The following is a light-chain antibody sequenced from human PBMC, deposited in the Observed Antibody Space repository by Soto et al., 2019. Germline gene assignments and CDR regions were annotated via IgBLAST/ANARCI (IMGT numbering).Light chain of an antibody. Sequence: EIVMTQSPATVSVSPGERATLSCRASESASSNLAWYQQKSGQAPRLLIYGASTSATGIPARFSGSGSGTEITLTISSLQSEDSAVYYCQQFQKGPLTFGGGPDVEIK. CDR1: ESASSN. J-gene: IGKJ4*01. CDR2: GAS. V-gene: IGKV3-15*01. CDR3: QQFQKGPLT.